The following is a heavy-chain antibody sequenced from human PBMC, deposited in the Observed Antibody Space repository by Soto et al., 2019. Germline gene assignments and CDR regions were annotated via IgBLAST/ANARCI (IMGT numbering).Heavy chain of an antibody. CDR3: ARRGVAAAGTTPYYYYYYGMDV. Sequence: ASVKVSCKASGGTFSSYAISWVRQAPGQGLEWMGGIIPIFGTANYAQKFQGRVTITADESTSTAYMELSSLRSEDTAVYYCARRGVAAAGTTPYYYYYYGMDVWGQGTTVTVSS. V-gene: IGHV1-69*13. CDR2: IIPIFGTA. CDR1: GGTFSSYA. J-gene: IGHJ6*02. D-gene: IGHD6-13*01.